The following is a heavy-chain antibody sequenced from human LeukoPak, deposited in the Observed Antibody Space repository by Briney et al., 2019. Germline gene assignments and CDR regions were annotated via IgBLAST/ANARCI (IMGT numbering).Heavy chain of an antibody. Sequence: PGGSLRLSCAASGFTFSSYSMNWVRQAPEKGLGWVSSISSSSSYIYYADSVKGRFTISRDNAKNSLYLQMNSLSAEDTAVYYCARDSGLLVAEPEGFDYWGQGTLVTVSS. CDR3: ARDSGLLVAEPEGFDY. CDR1: GFTFSSYS. D-gene: IGHD2-15*01. J-gene: IGHJ4*02. V-gene: IGHV3-21*01. CDR2: ISSSSSYI.